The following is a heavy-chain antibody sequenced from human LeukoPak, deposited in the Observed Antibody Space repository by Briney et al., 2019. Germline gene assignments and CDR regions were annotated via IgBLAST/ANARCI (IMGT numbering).Heavy chain of an antibody. Sequence: GGSLTLSCAASGFTFSSDSMNGVRQAPGKGREGFSSISSSSSYIYYADSVKGRFTISRANDNNSLYLKMNSLRAEDTAVYYCASQYCSSNSCYVGLVGYWGQGTLVTVSS. CDR2: ISSSSSYI. CDR3: ASQYCSSNSCYVGLVGY. V-gene: IGHV3-21*01. D-gene: IGHD2-2*01. J-gene: IGHJ4*02. CDR1: GFTFSSDS.